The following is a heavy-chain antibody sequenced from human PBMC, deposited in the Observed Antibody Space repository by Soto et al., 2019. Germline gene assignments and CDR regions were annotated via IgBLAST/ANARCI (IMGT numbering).Heavy chain of an antibody. Sequence: PGGSLRLSCAASGFTFSSYAMSWVRQAPGKGLEWVSAISGSGATTTYADSVKGRFTISRDNSKNTLYLQMNSLRAEDTAVYYCAKRPGGGSWYPSWGQGTLVTVSS. CDR1: GFTFSSYA. CDR3: AKRPGGGSWYPS. J-gene: IGHJ4*02. D-gene: IGHD6-13*01. CDR2: ISGSGATT. V-gene: IGHV3-23*01.